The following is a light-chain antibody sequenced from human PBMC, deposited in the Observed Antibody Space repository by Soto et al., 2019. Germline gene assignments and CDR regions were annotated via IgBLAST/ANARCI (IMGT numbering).Light chain of an antibody. CDR1: SSDVGGYNY. CDR3: ASFTRSVTVV. Sequence: QSALTQPASVSGSPGQSITISCAGTSSDVGGYNYVSWYQQHPGKVPRLITSDVNKRPSGVSDRFSGSKSGNTASLTISGLQAEDEADYYCASFTRSVTVVFGGGTKVTVL. CDR2: DVN. J-gene: IGLJ2*01. V-gene: IGLV2-14*03.